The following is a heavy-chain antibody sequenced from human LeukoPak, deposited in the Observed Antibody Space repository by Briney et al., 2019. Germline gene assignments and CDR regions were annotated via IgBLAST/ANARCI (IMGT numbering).Heavy chain of an antibody. CDR2: ISSNGGST. Sequence: GGSLRLSCSASGFTFSSYAMHWVRQAPGKGLEYVSAISSNGGSTYYADSVKGRFTISRDNSENTLYLQMNSLRAEDTAVYYCAKDEVDDILTGYDYWGQGTLVTVSS. D-gene: IGHD3-9*01. V-gene: IGHV3-64*04. J-gene: IGHJ4*02. CDR3: AKDEVDDILTGYDY. CDR1: GFTFSSYA.